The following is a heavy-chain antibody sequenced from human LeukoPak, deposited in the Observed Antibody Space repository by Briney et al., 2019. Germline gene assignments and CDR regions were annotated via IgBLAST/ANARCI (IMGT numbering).Heavy chain of an antibody. CDR2: ISAAGGST. CDR3: AKIALVTGSGN. V-gene: IGHV3-23*01. CDR1: GFTFSSYA. J-gene: IGHJ4*02. Sequence: GGSLRLSCAASGFTFSSYAMSSVRQAPGKGLEWVSSISAAGGSTYYADSVKGRFTISRDNSIDTLYLQMNSLRAEDTAVYYCAKIALVTGSGNWGQGTLVTVSS. D-gene: IGHD3-10*01.